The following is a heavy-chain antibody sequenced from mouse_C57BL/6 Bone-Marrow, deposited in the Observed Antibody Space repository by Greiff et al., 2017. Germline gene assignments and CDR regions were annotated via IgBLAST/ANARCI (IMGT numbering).Heavy chain of an antibody. J-gene: IGHJ3*01. D-gene: IGHD2-1*01. Sequence: AASGIDFSRYWTCWVRRAPGTGLEWIREINPDSSTINDAPSLKDKFIISRNNAKNTLYLQMSKVGSEDTALYYCARLYPAWFAYWGQGTLVTVSA. CDR2: INPDSSTI. V-gene: IGHV4-1*01. CDR1: GIDFSRYW. CDR3: ARLYPAWFAY.